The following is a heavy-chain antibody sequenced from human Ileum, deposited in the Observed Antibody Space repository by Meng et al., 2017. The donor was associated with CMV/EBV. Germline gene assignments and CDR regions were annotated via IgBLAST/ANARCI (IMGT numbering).Heavy chain of an antibody. D-gene: IGHD1-26*01. CDR1: GFSLTTFQVG. V-gene: IGHV2-5*02. CDR3: AHFVGGYYPSRPDY. Sequence: QITLKESGPTLVEPTQTLTLTCIFSGFSLTTFQVGVGWIRQPPGKALEWLALIYRGDDKRYSPSLNSRLTIAKDTSKNEVVLTLTNMGPIDTGTYYCAHFVGGYYPSRPDYWGQGTLVIVSS. J-gene: IGHJ4*02. CDR2: IYRGDDK.